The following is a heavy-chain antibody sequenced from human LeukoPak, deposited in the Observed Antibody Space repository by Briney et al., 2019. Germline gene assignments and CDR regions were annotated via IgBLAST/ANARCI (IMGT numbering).Heavy chain of an antibody. CDR3: AKDHQYSSGWYGGGFDY. J-gene: IGHJ4*02. D-gene: IGHD6-19*01. CDR1: GFTVSSNY. Sequence: GGSLRLSCAASGFTVSSNYMSWVRQAPGKGLEWVAFIRYDGSNKYYADSVKGRFTISRDNSKNTLYLQMNSLRAEDTAVYYCAKDHQYSSGWYGGGFDYWGQGTLVTVSS. CDR2: IRYDGSNK. V-gene: IGHV3-30*02.